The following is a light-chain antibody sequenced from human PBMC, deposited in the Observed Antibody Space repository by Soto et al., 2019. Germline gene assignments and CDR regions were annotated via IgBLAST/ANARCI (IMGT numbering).Light chain of an antibody. V-gene: IGLV6-57*02. J-gene: IGLJ2*01. Sequence: NFMLTKPHSVSEYPGKTVTISCTGSSGSIASNYVQWYQQRPGSAPTTVIYEDNQRPSGVPDRFSGSIDSSSNSASLTISGLKTEDEADYYCQSYDSSIVVFGGGTKLTVL. CDR2: EDN. CDR1: SGSIASNY. CDR3: QSYDSSIVV.